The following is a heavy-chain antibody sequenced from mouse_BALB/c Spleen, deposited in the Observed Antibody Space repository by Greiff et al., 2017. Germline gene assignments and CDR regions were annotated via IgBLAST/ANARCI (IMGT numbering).Heavy chain of an antibody. D-gene: IGHD1-1*01. CDR2: IYPYNGGT. CDR1: GYTFTDYN. CDR3: ARRDYYGSRGAMDY. Sequence: EVQLQQSGPELVKPGASVKISCKASGYTFTDYNMHWVKQSHGKSLEWIGYIYPYNGGTGYNQKFKSKATLTVDNSSSTAYMELRSLTSEDSAVYYCARRDYYGSRGAMDYWGQGTTLTVSS. J-gene: IGHJ2*01. V-gene: IGHV1S29*02.